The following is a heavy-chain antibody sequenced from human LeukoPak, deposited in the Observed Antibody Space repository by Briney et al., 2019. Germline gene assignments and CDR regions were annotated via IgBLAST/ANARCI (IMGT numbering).Heavy chain of an antibody. D-gene: IGHD1-14*01. CDR2: INHSGST. CDR1: GGSFSGYY. V-gene: IGHV4-34*01. Sequence: PSETLSLTCAVYGGSFSGYYWSWIRQPPGKGLEWIGEINHSGSTNYSPSLKSRVTISVDTSKNQFSLKLSSVTAADTAVYYCARAARKSNPTFDLWGRGTLVTVSS. CDR3: ARAARKSNPTFDL. J-gene: IGHJ2*01.